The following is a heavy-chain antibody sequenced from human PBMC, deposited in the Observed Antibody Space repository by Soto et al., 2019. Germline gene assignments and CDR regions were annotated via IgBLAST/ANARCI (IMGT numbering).Heavy chain of an antibody. CDR3: VKDESINWYSGHFRH. Sequence: PVGSLRLSCASSGVTFDDYAMHWVRQVPGKGLEWVSGINWNSGSIGYGDSVKGRFAISRDNAKNSLHLQVNSLSAEDTAFYYCVKDESINWYSGHFRHWGQGTLVTVSS. D-gene: IGHD6-13*01. CDR1: GVTFDDYA. J-gene: IGHJ1*01. V-gene: IGHV3-9*01. CDR2: INWNSGSI.